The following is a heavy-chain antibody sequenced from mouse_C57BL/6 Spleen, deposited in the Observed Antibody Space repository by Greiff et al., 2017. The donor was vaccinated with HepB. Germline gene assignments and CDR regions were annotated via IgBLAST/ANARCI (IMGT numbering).Heavy chain of an antibody. CDR3: ARWPYGSSYEFGYFDY. CDR1: GYSITSDY. CDR2: ISYSGST. Sequence: VQLKQSGPGLAKPSQTLSLTCSVTGYSITSDYWNWIRKFPGNKLEYMGYISYSGSTYYNPSLKSRISITRDTSKNQYYLQLNSVTTEDTATYYCARWPYGSSYEFGYFDYWGQGTTLTVSS. V-gene: IGHV3-8*01. D-gene: IGHD1-1*01. J-gene: IGHJ2*01.